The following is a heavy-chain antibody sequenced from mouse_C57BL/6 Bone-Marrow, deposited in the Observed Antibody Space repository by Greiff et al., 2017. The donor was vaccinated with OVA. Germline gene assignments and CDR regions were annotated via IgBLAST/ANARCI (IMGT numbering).Heavy chain of an antibody. J-gene: IGHJ1*03. CDR3: ALITTVVTKDYCYFDV. V-gene: IGHV14-3*01. CDR2: IDPANGKT. D-gene: IGHD1-1*01. Sequence: VQLQQSVAELVRPGASVKLSCTASGFNIKNSYMHWVKQRPEQGLEWIGRIDPANGKTKYAPKFQGKATITADKSTNTAYLQLSSLTSEDTAIYYCALITTVVTKDYCYFDVWGTGTTVTVSS. CDR1: GFNIKNSY.